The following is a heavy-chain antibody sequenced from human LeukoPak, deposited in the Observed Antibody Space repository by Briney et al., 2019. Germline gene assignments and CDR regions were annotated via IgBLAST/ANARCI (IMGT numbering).Heavy chain of an antibody. D-gene: IGHD3-9*01. Sequence: SQTLSRTCAISGDSVPSNSAAWVWIRQSPSRGLEWLGRTYYRSKWYNDYAVSVRSRIVINPDPSENQFSLQLSSVTREDTAVYYCARDWLGKYFDYWGQGILVTVSS. CDR3: ARDWLGKYFDY. J-gene: IGHJ4*02. CDR1: GDSVPSNSAA. V-gene: IGHV6-1*01. CDR2: TYYRSKWYN.